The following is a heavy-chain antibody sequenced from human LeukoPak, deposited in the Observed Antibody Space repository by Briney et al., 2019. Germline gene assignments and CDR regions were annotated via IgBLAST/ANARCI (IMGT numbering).Heavy chain of an antibody. CDR3: ARGDYDYVWGSYRPIDY. J-gene: IGHJ4*02. CDR2: IIPIFGTA. D-gene: IGHD3-16*02. CDR1: GGTFSSYA. V-gene: IGHV1-69*13. Sequence: ASVKVSCKASGGTFSSYAISWVRQAPGQGLEWMGGIIPIFGTANYAQKFQGRVTITADESTSTAYMELSSLRSEDTAVYYCARGDYDYVWGSYRPIDYWGQGTLFTVSS.